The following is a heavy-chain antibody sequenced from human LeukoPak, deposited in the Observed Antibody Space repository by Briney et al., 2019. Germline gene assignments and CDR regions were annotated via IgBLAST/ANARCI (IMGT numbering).Heavy chain of an antibody. Sequence: GGSLRLSCTASGFTFSTYWMSWVRQVPGKGLEFVARIHQDGSEREYVDSVKGRFTISRDNAKNSLYLQMISLRAEDTAVYYCARWRGAQSEFEYWGQGTLVTVSS. J-gene: IGHJ4*02. CDR3: ARWRGAQSEFEY. V-gene: IGHV3-7*01. CDR1: GFTFSTYW. CDR2: IHQDGSER. D-gene: IGHD3-3*01.